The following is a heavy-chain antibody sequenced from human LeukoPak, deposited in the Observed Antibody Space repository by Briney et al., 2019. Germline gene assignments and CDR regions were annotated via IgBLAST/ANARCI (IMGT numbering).Heavy chain of an antibody. J-gene: IGHJ4*02. Sequence: SETLSLTCTVSGGSISSSSYYWGWIRQPPGKGLEWIGSIYYSGSTYYNPSLKSRVTISVDTSKNQFSLKLSSVTAADTAVYYCAGRTIFGGFDYWGQGTLVTVSS. CDR3: AGRTIFGGFDY. V-gene: IGHV4-39*07. CDR1: GGSISSSSYY. D-gene: IGHD3-3*01. CDR2: IYYSGST.